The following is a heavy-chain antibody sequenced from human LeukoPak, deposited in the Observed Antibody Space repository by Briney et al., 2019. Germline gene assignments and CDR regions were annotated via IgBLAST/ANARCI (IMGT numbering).Heavy chain of an antibody. J-gene: IGHJ4*02. V-gene: IGHV1-2*02. CDR1: GYTFTAYY. CDR2: ISPNSGGT. CDR3: ARDLRDGDYYFDY. D-gene: IGHD4-17*01. Sequence: ASVKVSCKASGYTFTAYYIHWVRQAPGQGLEWMGWISPNSGGTDYAQKFQGRVTMTRDTSISTAYMELSRLRSDDTAVYYCARDLRDGDYYFDYWGQGTLVTVSS.